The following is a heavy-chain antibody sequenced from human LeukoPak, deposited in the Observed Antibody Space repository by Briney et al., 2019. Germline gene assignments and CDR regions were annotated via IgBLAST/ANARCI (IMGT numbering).Heavy chain of an antibody. CDR2: ISGSGGST. CDR3: AKDGASGSYYFDY. CDR1: GFTFSSYA. V-gene: IGHV3-23*01. J-gene: IGHJ4*02. D-gene: IGHD3-10*01. Sequence: SGGSLRLSCAASGFTFSSYAMSWVRQAPGKGLEWVSAISGSGGSTYYADSVKGRFTISRDNSKNTLYLQMNSLRAEDTAVYYCAKDGASGSYYFDYWGQGTLVTVSS.